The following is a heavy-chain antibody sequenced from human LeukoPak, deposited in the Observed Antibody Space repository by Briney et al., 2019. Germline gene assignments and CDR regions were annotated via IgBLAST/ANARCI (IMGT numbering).Heavy chain of an antibody. CDR2: INHSGST. Sequence: SSETLSLTCAVYGGSFSGYYWSWIRRPPGKGLEWIGEINHSGSTNYNPALKSRVTISVDTSKNQFSLKLSSVTAADTAVYYCARHRSGWLQSSFDYWGQGTLVTVSS. J-gene: IGHJ4*02. CDR3: ARHRSGWLQSSFDY. V-gene: IGHV4-34*01. CDR1: GGSFSGYY. D-gene: IGHD5-24*01.